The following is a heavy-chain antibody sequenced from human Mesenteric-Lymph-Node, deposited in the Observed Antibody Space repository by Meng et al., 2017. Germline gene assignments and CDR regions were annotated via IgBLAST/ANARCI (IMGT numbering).Heavy chain of an antibody. CDR3: AREGDFGLVAGGFDY. Sequence: QVQLVQSGSVLKRPGASVKVSCKASGYIFSRYAMSWVRQAPGQGLEWMGWINTNTGDPTYAQAFRGRFVFSVDKSVSTAHLQIRSLKAEDTAVYYCAREGDFGLVAGGFDYWGQGTLVTVSS. V-gene: IGHV7-4-1*02. CDR2: INTNTGDP. CDR1: GYIFSRYA. J-gene: IGHJ4*02. D-gene: IGHD3/OR15-3a*01.